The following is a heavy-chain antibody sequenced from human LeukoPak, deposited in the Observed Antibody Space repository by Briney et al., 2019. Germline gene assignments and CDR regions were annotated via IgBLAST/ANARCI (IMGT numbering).Heavy chain of an antibody. CDR1: GGSISSSTYF. J-gene: IGHJ5*02. D-gene: IGHD2-2*01. Sequence: SETLSLTCTVSGGSISSSTYFWGWIRQPPGKGLEWLGIIYYSGTTYYNPSLKSPVTISVDTAKNQFSLKLSAVTAADTAVYYCARRGLYGSSPFDPWGQGTLVTVSS. CDR2: IYYSGTT. V-gene: IGHV4-39*01. CDR3: ARRGLYGSSPFDP.